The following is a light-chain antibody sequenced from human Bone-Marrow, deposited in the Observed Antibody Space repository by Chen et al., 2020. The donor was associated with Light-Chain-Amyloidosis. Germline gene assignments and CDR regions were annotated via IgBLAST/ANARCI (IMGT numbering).Light chain of an antibody. J-gene: IGLJ1*01. CDR2: GVS. CDR3: NSYSNSNSPDV. CDR1: TGDIDGYNY. Sequence: QSALAQPASVSGSPGQSINIPCTGTTGDIDGYNYVSWYQHHPGRAPKLILYGVSIRPSGVSNRFSGSNSGNTASLTISGLQADDEADYYCNSYSNSNSPDVFGSGTTVTVL. V-gene: IGLV2-14*01.